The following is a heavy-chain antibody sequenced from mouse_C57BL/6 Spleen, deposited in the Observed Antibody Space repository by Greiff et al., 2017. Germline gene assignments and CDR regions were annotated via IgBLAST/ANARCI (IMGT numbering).Heavy chain of an antibody. CDR2: ISYDGSN. J-gene: IGHJ3*01. V-gene: IGHV3-6*01. CDR1: GYSITSGYY. D-gene: IGHD2-12*01. Sequence: EVQLVESGPGLVKPSQSLSLTCSVTGYSITSGYYWNWIRQFPGNKLEWMGYISYDGSNNYNPSLKNRISITRDTSQNQFFLKLNSVTTEDTATYDCARGDDGAWFAYWGQGTLVTVSA. CDR3: ARGDDGAWFAY.